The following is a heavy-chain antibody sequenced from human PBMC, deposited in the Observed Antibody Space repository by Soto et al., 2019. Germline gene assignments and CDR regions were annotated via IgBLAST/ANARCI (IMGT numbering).Heavy chain of an antibody. V-gene: IGHV2-5*02. CDR1: GFSLTTNRVV. D-gene: IGHD4-17*01. CDR3: VHRTTVTSDDY. J-gene: IGHJ4*02. Sequence: SGPTLVNPTQTLTLTCTFSGFSLTTNRVVVGWVRQPPGKAPSWLAFIYGDDDKRYSPSLWSRLTITKDTSKNQVVLTMTNLDPVDTATYYCVHRTTVTSDDYWGRGTLVTVSS. CDR2: IYGDDDK.